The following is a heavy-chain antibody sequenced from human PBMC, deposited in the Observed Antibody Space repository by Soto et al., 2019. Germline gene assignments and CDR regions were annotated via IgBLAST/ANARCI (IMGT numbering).Heavy chain of an antibody. Sequence: NPSETLSLTXNVSGGSISGYYWSWIRQAPGKGLQWIGYIFHSGSTSYNPSLRSRVTISVDTSKNQFSLKVNSVTAADTAVYHCAKVRGYASGWRYFDYWGQGTLVTVSS. J-gene: IGHJ4*02. V-gene: IGHV4-59*01. D-gene: IGHD5-18*01. CDR3: AKVRGYASGWRYFDY. CDR1: GGSISGYY. CDR2: IFHSGST.